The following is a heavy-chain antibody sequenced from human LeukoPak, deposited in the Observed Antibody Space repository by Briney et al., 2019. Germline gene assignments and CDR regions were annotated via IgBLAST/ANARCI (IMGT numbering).Heavy chain of an antibody. CDR3: ARVHRGYSYGRLDY. Sequence: PTGGSLRLSCAASGFAFSDYSMNWARQAPGKGLEWVSYISSSDNTIHYADSVKGRFTISRDNAKNSLYLEMNSLRDEDTAVYYCARVHRGYSYGRLDYWGQGTLVTVSS. CDR1: GFAFSDYS. J-gene: IGHJ4*02. D-gene: IGHD5-18*01. V-gene: IGHV3-48*02. CDR2: ISSSDNTI.